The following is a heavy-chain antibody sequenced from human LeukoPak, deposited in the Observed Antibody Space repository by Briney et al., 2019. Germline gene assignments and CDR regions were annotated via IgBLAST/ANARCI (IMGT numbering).Heavy chain of an antibody. V-gene: IGHV3-7*01. CDR1: GFTFSSYW. J-gene: IGHJ6*03. D-gene: IGHD1-1*01. Sequence: GGSLRLSCAASGFTFSSYWMSWVRQAPGKGLEWVANIKQDGSEKYYVDSVKGRFTISRDNAKNSLYLQMNSLRAEDTAVYYCARHSGGNDVDYYYYMDVWGKGTTVTISS. CDR3: ARHSGGNDVDYYYYMDV. CDR2: IKQDGSEK.